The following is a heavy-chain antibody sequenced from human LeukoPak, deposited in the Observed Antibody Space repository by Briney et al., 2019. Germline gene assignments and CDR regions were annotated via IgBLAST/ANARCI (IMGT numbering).Heavy chain of an antibody. CDR3: AKYDGSGWPLFDY. J-gene: IGHJ4*02. CDR2: ISGSGGST. Sequence: GGSLRLSCAASGFTFSSYAMSWVRQAPGKGLEWDSAISGSGGSTYYADSVKGRFTISRDNSKNTLYLQMNSLRAEDTAVYYCAKYDGSGWPLFDYWGQRTLVTVSS. D-gene: IGHD6-19*01. CDR1: GFTFSSYA. V-gene: IGHV3-23*01.